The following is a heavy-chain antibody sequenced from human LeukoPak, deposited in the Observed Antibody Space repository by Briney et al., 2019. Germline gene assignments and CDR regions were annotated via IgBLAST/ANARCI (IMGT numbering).Heavy chain of an antibody. CDR1: GGSVRSYY. V-gene: IGHV4-59*02. Sequence: KTSETLSLTCTVSGGSVRSYYWSWIRQPPGEGLEWIAYIHNSESTNYNPSLKSRVTISVDTSKNHFSLKLSSVTAADTAVYYCVRDWEGFNFDIWGQGTMVTVSS. D-gene: IGHD1-26*01. CDR2: IHNSEST. CDR3: VRDWEGFNFDI. J-gene: IGHJ3*02.